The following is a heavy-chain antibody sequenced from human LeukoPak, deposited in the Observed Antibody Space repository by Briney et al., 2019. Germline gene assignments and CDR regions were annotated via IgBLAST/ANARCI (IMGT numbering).Heavy chain of an antibody. CDR3: ARDYNGYRYFVF. CDR1: GGSISSYY. Sequence: SETLSLTCTVSGGSISSYYWTWIRQPPGKELEWVGYISYSGSTNYNPSLKSRVTISVDTSRNEFSLRLSSVTAADTAVYYCARDYNGYRYFVFWGQGTLVTVSS. D-gene: IGHD5-12*01. V-gene: IGHV4-59*01. CDR2: ISYSGST. J-gene: IGHJ4*02.